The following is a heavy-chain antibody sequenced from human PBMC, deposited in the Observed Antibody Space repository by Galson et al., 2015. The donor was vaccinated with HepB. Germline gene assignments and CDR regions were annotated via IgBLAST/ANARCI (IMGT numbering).Heavy chain of an antibody. Sequence: SVKVPCKASGYTFTSYAIHWVRQAPGQRPKWMGWINAGNGNTKYSQKFQGRVTITRDTSASTAYMELSSLRSEDTAVYYCARDGRYCSGATCYSYNWFDPWGQGTLVTVSS. V-gene: IGHV1-3*01. J-gene: IGHJ5*02. D-gene: IGHD2-15*01. CDR1: GYTFTSYA. CDR3: ARDGRYCSGATCYSYNWFDP. CDR2: INAGNGNT.